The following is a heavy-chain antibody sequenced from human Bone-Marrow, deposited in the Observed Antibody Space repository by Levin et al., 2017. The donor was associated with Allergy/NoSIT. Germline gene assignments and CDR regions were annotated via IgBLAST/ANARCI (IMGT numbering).Heavy chain of an antibody. J-gene: IGHJ5*02. Sequence: ASVKVSCKASGYIFIEYFMHWVRQAPGQGLEWVGRINPNTGGTKYAQNFQGRVTMTRDTSISTAFMELSRLRSDDTAVYYCARESGMVFAADNWFDPWGQGTLVTVSS. V-gene: IGHV1-2*06. CDR3: ARESGMVFAADNWFDP. CDR1: GYIFIEYF. CDR2: INPNTGGT. D-gene: IGHD2-8*01.